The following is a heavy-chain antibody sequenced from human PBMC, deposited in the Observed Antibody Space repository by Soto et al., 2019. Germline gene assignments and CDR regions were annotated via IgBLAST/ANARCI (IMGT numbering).Heavy chain of an antibody. CDR2: MFHSGGT. J-gene: IGHJ4*02. Sequence: PSETLSLTCAVSGDSISSSNWWSWVRQSPGKGLEWIAEMFHSGGTKYNPSLKSRVTISLDESKNQFSLHLTSVTVADSAVYYCARAGFYDSSGDYSWLPDSWGQGIRVTVSS. V-gene: IGHV4-4*02. CDR3: ARAGFYDSSGDYSWLPDS. CDR1: GDSISSSNW. D-gene: IGHD3-22*01.